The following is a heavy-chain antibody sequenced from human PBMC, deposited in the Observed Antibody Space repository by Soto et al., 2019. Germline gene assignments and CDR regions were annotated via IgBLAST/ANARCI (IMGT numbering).Heavy chain of an antibody. D-gene: IGHD1-26*01. CDR1: GYSFTSYW. V-gene: IGHV5-51*01. Sequence: GESLKIACNASGYSFTSYWIGWVRQMPGKGLEWMGIIYPGDSDTRYSPSFQGQVTISADKSISTAYLQWSSLKASDTATYYCAAYSGSFYYGMDVWGQGTTVTVSS. CDR2: IYPGDSDT. CDR3: AAYSGSFYYGMDV. J-gene: IGHJ6*02.